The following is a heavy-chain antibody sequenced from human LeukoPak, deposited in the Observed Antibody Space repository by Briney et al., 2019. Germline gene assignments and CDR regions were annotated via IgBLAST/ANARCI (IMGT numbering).Heavy chain of an antibody. CDR2: IYYSGST. J-gene: IGHJ6*03. CDR3: TREHCSGGSCYSIYYYMDV. V-gene: IGHV4-38-2*02. Sequence: SETLSLTCTISGYSISSAYYWGWIRQPPGKGLEWIGSIYYSGSTYYNPSLKSRVTISVDTSKNQFSLKLSSVTAADTAVYYCTREHCSGGSCYSIYYYMDVWGKGTTVTVSS. CDR1: GYSISSAYY. D-gene: IGHD2-15*01.